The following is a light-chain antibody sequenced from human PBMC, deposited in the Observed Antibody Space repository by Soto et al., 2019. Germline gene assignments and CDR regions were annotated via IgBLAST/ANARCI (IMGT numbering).Light chain of an antibody. CDR1: SSDVGGYNY. CDR3: SSYAGSNTPHVV. J-gene: IGLJ2*01. V-gene: IGLV2-8*01. CDR2: EVS. Sequence: QSALTQPPSASGSPGQSVTISCTGTSSDVGGYNYVSWYQQHPDKAPKLMIYEVSKRPSVVPDRFSGSKSGNSASLTVSGLQASDESDYYCSSYAGSNTPHVVFGGGTKLTVL.